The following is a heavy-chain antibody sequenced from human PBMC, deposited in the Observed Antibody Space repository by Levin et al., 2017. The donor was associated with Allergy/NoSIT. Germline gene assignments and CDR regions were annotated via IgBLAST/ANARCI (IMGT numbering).Heavy chain of an antibody. D-gene: IGHD6-13*01. CDR1: GAPVRSNSYY. V-gene: IGHV4-61*01. J-gene: IGHJ4*02. CDR2: VGST. Sequence: NPSETLSLTCTVSGAPVRSNSYYWSWIRQPPGKGLDWMAYVGSTNYNPSLKSRVTISIDTSKNQFSLKLNSVTPADTAVYYGARTTIASASDYWGQGTLVTVSS. CDR3: ARTTIASASDY.